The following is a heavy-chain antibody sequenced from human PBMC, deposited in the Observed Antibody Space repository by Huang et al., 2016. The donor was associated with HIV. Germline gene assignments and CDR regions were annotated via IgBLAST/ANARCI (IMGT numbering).Heavy chain of an antibody. Sequence: QVQLEQWGAGLLKPSETLSLTCAVYGGSFSGYFWNWIRQSPGKGLEWNGQINHAGVTDYNPSRKSRATISVDTSKNQFSLKLTSVTAADTAIYYCAREIMISFGGPFDSWGHGNLVTVSS. J-gene: IGHJ5*01. CDR1: GGSFSGYF. CDR3: AREIMISFGGPFDS. D-gene: IGHD3-16*01. V-gene: IGHV4-34*02. CDR2: INHAGVT.